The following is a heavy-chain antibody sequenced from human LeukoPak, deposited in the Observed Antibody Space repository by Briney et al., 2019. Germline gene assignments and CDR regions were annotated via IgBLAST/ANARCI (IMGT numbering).Heavy chain of an antibody. D-gene: IGHD6-13*01. Sequence: PGGSLRLSCAASGFTFDDYAMHWVRQAPGKGLEWVSGISWNSGSIGYADSVKGRFTISRDNAKNSLYLQMNSLRAEDTALYYCAVEAAAMTGWGQGTLVTVSS. CDR2: ISWNSGSI. CDR3: AVEAAAMTG. CDR1: GFTFDDYA. V-gene: IGHV3-9*01. J-gene: IGHJ4*02.